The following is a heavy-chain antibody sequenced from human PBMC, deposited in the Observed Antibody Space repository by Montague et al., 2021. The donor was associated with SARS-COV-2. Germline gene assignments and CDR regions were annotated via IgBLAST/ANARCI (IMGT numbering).Heavy chain of an antibody. D-gene: IGHD3-9*01. CDR3: ARTHYDILTGSLNWFDP. CDR2: IDWDDDK. CDR1: GFSLITSGMC. Sequence: PALVKPTQTLTLTCTFSGFSLITSGMCVSWIRQPPGKALEWLARIDWDDDKYYSTSLKTRLTISKDTSKNQVVLTMTNMDPVDTATYYCARTHYDILTGSLNWFDPWGQGTLVTVSS. J-gene: IGHJ5*02. V-gene: IGHV2-70*11.